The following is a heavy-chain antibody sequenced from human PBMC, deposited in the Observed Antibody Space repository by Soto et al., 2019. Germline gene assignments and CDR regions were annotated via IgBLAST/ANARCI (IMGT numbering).Heavy chain of an antibody. V-gene: IGHV4-59*01. Sequence: SETLSLTCTVSGGSISSYYWSWIRQPPGKGLEWIGYIHYSGSTNYNPSLKSRVTISVDTSKNQFFLKLSSVTAADTAVYYCARAGSGWFNYYGMDVWGQGTTVTVSS. D-gene: IGHD6-19*01. CDR1: GGSISSYY. CDR2: IHYSGST. J-gene: IGHJ6*02. CDR3: ARAGSGWFNYYGMDV.